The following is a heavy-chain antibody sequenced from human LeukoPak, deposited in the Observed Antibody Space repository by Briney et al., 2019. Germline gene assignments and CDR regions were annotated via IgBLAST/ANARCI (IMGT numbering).Heavy chain of an antibody. J-gene: IGHJ6*02. D-gene: IGHD3-10*01. CDR3: ARDLYYYGSGTSMTDYYYYGMDV. CDR2: ISSSSSYI. CDR1: GFTFSSYS. Sequence: GGSLRLSCAAPGFTFSSYSMNWVRQAPGKGLEWVSSISSSSSYIYYADSVKGRFTISRDNAKNSLYLQMNSLRAEDTAVYYCARDLYYYGSGTSMTDYYYYGMDVWGQGTTVTVSS. V-gene: IGHV3-21*01.